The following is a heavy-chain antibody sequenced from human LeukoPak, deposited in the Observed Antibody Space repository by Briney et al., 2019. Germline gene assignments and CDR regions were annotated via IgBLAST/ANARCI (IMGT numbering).Heavy chain of an antibody. CDR2: INPSGGST. D-gene: IGHD3-3*01. CDR3: ATLITIFGVVTDDAFDI. Sequence: ASVKVSCKASGYTFTSYYMHWVRQAPGQGLEWMGIINPSGGSTSYAQKFQGRVTMTRDTSTSTVYMELSSLRSEDTAVYYCATLITIFGVVTDDAFDIWGQGTMVTVSS. CDR1: GYTFTSYY. V-gene: IGHV1-46*01. J-gene: IGHJ3*02.